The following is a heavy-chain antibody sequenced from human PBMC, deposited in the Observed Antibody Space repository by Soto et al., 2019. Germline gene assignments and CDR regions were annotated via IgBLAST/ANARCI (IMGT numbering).Heavy chain of an antibody. D-gene: IGHD1-7*01. J-gene: IGHJ4*02. V-gene: IGHV3-48*03. CDR3: ARRSVNWNYGGVVDY. CDR2: ISSSGSTI. CDR1: GFTFSSYE. Sequence: EVQLVESGGGLVQPGGALRLSCAASGFTFSSYEMNWVRQAPGKGLEWVSYISSSGSTIYYADSVKGRFTISRDNAENSLCLQTNSLRAEDTAVYYCARRSVNWNYGGVVDYWGQGTLVTVSS.